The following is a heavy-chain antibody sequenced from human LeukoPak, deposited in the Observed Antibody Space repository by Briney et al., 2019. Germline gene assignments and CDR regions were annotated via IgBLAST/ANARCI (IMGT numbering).Heavy chain of an antibody. J-gene: IGHJ4*02. CDR1: GYTFTGYY. Sequence: ASVKVSCKASGYTFTGYYMHWVRQAPGQGLEWMGWINPNSGGTNYAQKFQGRVTMTRDTSISTAYMELSRLRSDDTAVYYCASVLDGSGSFKIDYWGQGTLVTVSS. CDR2: INPNSGGT. CDR3: ASVLDGSGSFKIDY. V-gene: IGHV1-2*02. D-gene: IGHD3-10*01.